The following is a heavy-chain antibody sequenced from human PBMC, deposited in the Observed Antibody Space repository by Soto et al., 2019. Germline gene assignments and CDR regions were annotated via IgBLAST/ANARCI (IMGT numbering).Heavy chain of an antibody. CDR1: GYTFTSYG. V-gene: IGHV1-18*04. Sequence: SVKVACTASGYTFTSYGISWVRQAPGQGLEWMGWISAYNGNTNYAQKLQGRVTMTTDTSTSTAYMELRSLRPDDTAVYYGARFGPITIFGVVINHYYYYGWYVGG. CDR3: ARFGPITIFGVVINHYYYYGWYV. D-gene: IGHD3-3*01. CDR2: ISAYNGNT. J-gene: IGHJ6*02.